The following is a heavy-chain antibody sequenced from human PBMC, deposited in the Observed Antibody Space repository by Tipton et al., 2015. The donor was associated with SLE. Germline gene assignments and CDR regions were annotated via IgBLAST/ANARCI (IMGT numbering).Heavy chain of an antibody. Sequence: SLRLSCAASGSTFDDYGMSWVRQAPGKGLEWVSGINWNGGSTGYADSVKGRFTISRGNAKNSLYLQMNSLRAEDTALYYCAREECSGGSCYSGYWGQGTLVTVSS. V-gene: IGHV3-20*04. CDR3: AREECSGGSCYSGY. CDR1: GSTFDDYG. CDR2: INWNGGST. D-gene: IGHD2-15*01. J-gene: IGHJ4*02.